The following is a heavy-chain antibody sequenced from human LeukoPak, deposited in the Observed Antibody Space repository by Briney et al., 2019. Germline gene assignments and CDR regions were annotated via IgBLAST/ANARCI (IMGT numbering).Heavy chain of an antibody. CDR3: ARDSYSSSRNDY. J-gene: IGHJ4*02. Sequence: QPGGSLRLSCAASGFAISSYGMHWVRQAPGKGLEWVSYISSSGSTIYYSDSVKGRFTISRDNAKNSLYLQMNSLRTEDTAVYFCARDSYSSSRNDYWGQGTLVTVSS. D-gene: IGHD6-13*01. CDR2: ISSSGSTI. V-gene: IGHV3-48*01. CDR1: GFAISSYG.